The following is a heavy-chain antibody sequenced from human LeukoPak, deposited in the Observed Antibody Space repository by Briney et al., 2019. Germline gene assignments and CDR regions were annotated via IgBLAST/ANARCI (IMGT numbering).Heavy chain of an antibody. CDR1: GFSFSSSA. J-gene: IGHJ4*02. CDR2: INDSGDST. V-gene: IGHV3-23*01. D-gene: IGHD6-19*01. CDR3: AKAAGGLVY. Sequence: GGSLRLSCAASGFSFSSSAMSWVRQAPGKGLGWVSAINDSGDSTYYADSVKGRFTVSRDNSKNTLYLQMNGLRAEDTAVYYCAKAAGGLVYWGQGTLVIISS.